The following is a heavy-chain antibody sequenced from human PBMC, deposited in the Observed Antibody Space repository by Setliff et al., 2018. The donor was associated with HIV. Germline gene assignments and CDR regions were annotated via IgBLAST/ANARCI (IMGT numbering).Heavy chain of an antibody. CDR1: GGSISRTNYY. V-gene: IGHV4-39*01. CDR3: ATLQSSGWPHGIEY. Sequence: LSLTCTVSGGSISRTNYYWSWIRQPPGKGLEWIGSIYYGGSTYYTSSLMGRVTISVDASKNQFSLKVNFVTASDTAVYYCATLQSSGWPHGIEYWGQGTLVTVSS. CDR2: IYYGGST. J-gene: IGHJ4*02. D-gene: IGHD6-19*01.